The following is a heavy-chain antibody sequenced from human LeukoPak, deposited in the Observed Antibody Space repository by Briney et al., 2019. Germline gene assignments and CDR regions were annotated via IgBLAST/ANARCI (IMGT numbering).Heavy chain of an antibody. J-gene: IGHJ4*02. Sequence: GGSLRLSCAASGFTFSDYYMNWIRQAPGKGLEWVSYISRSGTTTYYADSVKGRFTISRDNAKNSLYLQMNSLRAEDTAVYYCARDHLSGGFGALSSLWDYWGQGTLVTVSS. CDR2: ISRSGTTT. CDR1: GFTFSDYY. CDR3: ARDHLSGGFGALSSLWDY. V-gene: IGHV3-11*01. D-gene: IGHD3-16*02.